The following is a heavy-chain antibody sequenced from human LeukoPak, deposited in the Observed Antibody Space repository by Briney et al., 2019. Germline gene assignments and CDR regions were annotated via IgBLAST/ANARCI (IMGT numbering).Heavy chain of an antibody. CDR3: AKDIAYSSGSGGGWFDP. J-gene: IGHJ5*02. CDR1: GFTFDDYA. Sequence: QPGRSLRLSCAASGFTFDDYAMHWVRQAPGKGLEWVSGISWNSGSIGYADSVKGRFTISRDNAENSLYLQMNSLRAEDTALYYCAKDIAYSSGSGGGWFDPWGQGTLVTVSS. V-gene: IGHV3-9*01. D-gene: IGHD6-19*01. CDR2: ISWNSGSI.